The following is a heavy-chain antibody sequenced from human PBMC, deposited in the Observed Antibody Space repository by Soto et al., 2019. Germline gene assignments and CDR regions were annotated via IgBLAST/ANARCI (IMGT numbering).Heavy chain of an antibody. Sequence: ESLRASCEGCGNGFTSYWIVWVRQMPGKGLELMGIIYPGDSDTRYSPSFQGQVTISADKSISTAYLQWSSLKASDTAMYYCARQGARDDFWSGDYFAPYYYYGMDVWGQGTTVTV. CDR3: ARQGARDDFWSGDYFAPYYYYGMDV. J-gene: IGHJ6*02. CDR2: IYPGDSDT. D-gene: IGHD3-3*01. CDR1: GNGFTSYW. V-gene: IGHV5-51*01.